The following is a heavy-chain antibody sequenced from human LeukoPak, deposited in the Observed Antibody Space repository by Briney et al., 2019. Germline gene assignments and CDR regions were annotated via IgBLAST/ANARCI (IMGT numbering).Heavy chain of an antibody. CDR1: GFSFSRFA. D-gene: IGHD2-15*01. J-gene: IGHJ6*02. CDR2: ISDSGGRI. V-gene: IGHV3-23*01. Sequence: GSLRLSCAASGFSFSRFAMSWVRQAPGKGLEWVSAISDSGGRINYADSVKGRFTISRDNSKNTLFLQMNSLRAEDTALYYCARSYLGGGITMTYYYYYGMDVWGQGTTVTVSS. CDR3: ARSYLGGGITMTYYYYYGMDV.